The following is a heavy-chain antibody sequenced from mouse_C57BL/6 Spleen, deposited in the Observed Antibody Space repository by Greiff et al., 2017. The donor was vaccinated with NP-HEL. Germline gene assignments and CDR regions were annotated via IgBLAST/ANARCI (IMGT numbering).Heavy chain of an antibody. CDR1: GYTFTEYT. J-gene: IGHJ2*01. CDR2: FYPGSGSI. CDR3: ARHEGGPYYCYLFYY. V-gene: IGHV1-62-2*01. Sequence: QVQLQQSGAELVKPGASVKLSCKASGYTFTEYTIHWVKQRSGQGLEWIGWFYPGSGSIKYNEKFKDKATLTADKYSSTVYMERSRLTSEDSAVYFCARHEGGPYYCYLFYYWGQGTTLTVSS. D-gene: IGHD2-12*01.